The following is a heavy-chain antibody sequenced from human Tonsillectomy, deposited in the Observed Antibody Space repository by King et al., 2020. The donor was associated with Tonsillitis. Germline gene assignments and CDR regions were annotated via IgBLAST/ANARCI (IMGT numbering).Heavy chain of an antibody. D-gene: IGHD6-19*01. CDR3: AKDGGSGWSKLGFYYYAMYV. Sequence: VQLVESGGGVVQPGRSLRLSCAASGFTFSSYGMHWVRQAPGKGLEWVAVISYDGSNKYYAESVKGRFTISRDNSKNTLYLQMNSLRAEETAVYYCAKDGGSGWSKLGFYYYAMYVWGQGTTVTVSS. CDR1: GFTFSSYG. CDR2: ISYDGSNK. V-gene: IGHV3-30*18. J-gene: IGHJ6*02.